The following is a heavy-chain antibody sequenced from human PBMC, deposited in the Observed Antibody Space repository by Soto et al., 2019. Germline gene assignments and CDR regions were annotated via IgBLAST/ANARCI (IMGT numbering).Heavy chain of an antibody. CDR2: IYYSGST. CDR1: GGSISSYY. D-gene: IGHD4-17*01. CDR3: ARQVRGDYVNAFDI. J-gene: IGHJ3*02. V-gene: IGHV4-59*08. Sequence: SETLSLTCTVSGGSISSYYWSWIRQPPGKGLEWIGYIYYSGSTNYNPSLKSRVTISVDTSKNQFSLKLSSVTAADTAVYYCARQVRGDYVNAFDIWGQGTMVTVSS.